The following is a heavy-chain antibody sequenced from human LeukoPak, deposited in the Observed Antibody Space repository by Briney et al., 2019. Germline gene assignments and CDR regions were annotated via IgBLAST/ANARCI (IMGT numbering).Heavy chain of an antibody. D-gene: IGHD1-7*01. Sequence: GGSLRLSCAASGFTFSNYWMHWVRQAPGKGLVWVSRINSDGSSTSYADSVKGRFTISRDNAKNTLYLQMNSLRVEDTALYHCARKGLGGELGGFDSWGQGTLVTVSS. J-gene: IGHJ4*02. V-gene: IGHV3-74*01. CDR2: INSDGSST. CDR3: ARKGLGGELGGFDS. CDR1: GFTFSNYW.